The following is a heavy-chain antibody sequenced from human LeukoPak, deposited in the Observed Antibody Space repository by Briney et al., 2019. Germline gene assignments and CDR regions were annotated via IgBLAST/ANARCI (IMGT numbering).Heavy chain of an antibody. CDR2: ISGSGGYT. V-gene: IGHV3-23*01. D-gene: IGHD1-14*01. Sequence: PGGSLGLSCAASGFTFRSYGMSWVRQAPGKGPEWVSSISGSGGYTYYADSVQGRFTISRDNSKNTLSLQMNSLRAEDAAIYYCATSPDIEASGTLYYLDFWGQGTLVSVSS. CDR3: ATSPDIEASGTLYYLDF. CDR1: GFTFRSYG. J-gene: IGHJ4*02.